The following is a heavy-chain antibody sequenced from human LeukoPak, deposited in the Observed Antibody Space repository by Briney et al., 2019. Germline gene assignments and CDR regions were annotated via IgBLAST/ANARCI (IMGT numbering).Heavy chain of an antibody. V-gene: IGHV1-46*01. D-gene: IGHD6-6*01. J-gene: IGHJ5*02. CDR3: ARGGIAARSREHFRLIDP. CDR1: GYTFTSYY. Sequence: ASVKVSCKASGYTFTSYYMHWVRQAPGQGLEWMGIINPSGGSTSYAQKFQGRVTMTRDMSTSTVYMELSSLRSEDTAVYYCARGGIAARSREHFRLIDPWGQGTLVTVSS. CDR2: INPSGGST.